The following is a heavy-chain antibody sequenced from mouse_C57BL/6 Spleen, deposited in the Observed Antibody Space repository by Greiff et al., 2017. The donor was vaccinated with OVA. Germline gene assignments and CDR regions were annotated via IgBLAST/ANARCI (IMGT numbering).Heavy chain of an antibody. CDR1: GYTFTDYE. D-gene: IGHD1-1*01. J-gene: IGHJ4*01. V-gene: IGHV1-15*01. CDR3: TRGHYYGSRYDAMDY. CDR2: IDPETGGT. Sequence: QVQLQQSGAELVRPGASVTLSCKASGYTFTDYEMHWVKQTPVHGLEWIGAIDPETGGTAYNQKFKGKAILTADKSSSTAYMELRSLTSEDSAVYYCTRGHYYGSRYDAMDYWGQGTSVTVSS.